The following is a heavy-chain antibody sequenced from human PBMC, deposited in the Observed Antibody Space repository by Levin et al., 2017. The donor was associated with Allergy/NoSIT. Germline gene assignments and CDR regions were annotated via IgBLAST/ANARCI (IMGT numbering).Heavy chain of an antibody. J-gene: IGHJ4*02. CDR3: ARSVWYGYYFDY. V-gene: IGHV1-3*01. CDR1: GYTFTSYA. D-gene: IGHD6-13*01. Sequence: ASVKVSCKASGYTFTSYAMHWVRQAPGQRLEWMGWINAGNGNTKYSQKFQGRVTITRDTSASTAYMELSSLRSEDTAVYYCARSVWYGYYFDYWGQGTLVTVSS. CDR2: INAGNGNT.